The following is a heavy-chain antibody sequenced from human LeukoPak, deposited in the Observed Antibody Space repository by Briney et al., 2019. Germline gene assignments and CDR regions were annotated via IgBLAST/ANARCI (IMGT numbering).Heavy chain of an antibody. Sequence: GGSLRLSCAASGFTFSSYAMSWVRQAPGKGLEWVSAISGSGGSTYYADSVRGRFTISRDNSKNTLYLQMNSLSAEDTAIYYCAKRGPIYSATPGNYFDHWGQGTLVTVSS. CDR3: AKRGPIYSATPGNYFDH. J-gene: IGHJ4*02. D-gene: IGHD3-10*01. V-gene: IGHV3-23*01. CDR2: ISGSGGST. CDR1: GFTFSSYA.